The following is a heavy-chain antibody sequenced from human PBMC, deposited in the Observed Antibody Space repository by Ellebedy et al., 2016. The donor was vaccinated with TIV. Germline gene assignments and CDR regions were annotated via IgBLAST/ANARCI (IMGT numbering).Heavy chain of an antibody. V-gene: IGHV3-48*04. J-gene: IGHJ4*02. D-gene: IGHD3-22*01. CDR2: IGNGRNPI. Sequence: GESLKISXAASGFDLIKSNMNWVRQAPGKGLEWVAYIGNGRNPIYYADFVKGRFTISRDNSKNTVFLQMNTLGVEDTAVYFCAKDRGSGYYYDSNGDYHTPSFYFWGQGTQVTVSS. CDR1: GFDLIKSN. CDR3: AKDRGSGYYYDSNGDYHTPSFYF.